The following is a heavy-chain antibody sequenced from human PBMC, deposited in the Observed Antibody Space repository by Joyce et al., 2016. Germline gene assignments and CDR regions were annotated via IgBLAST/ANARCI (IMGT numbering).Heavy chain of an antibody. CDR2: ISYGGGDK. V-gene: IGHV3-30*18. CDR1: GFTFSNYG. Sequence: QVQLVESGGGVVQPGRSLRLSCAASGFTFSNYGIHWVRQAPGKGLEGVAVISYGGGDKYYADSLKGRFTISRDNSKNTVYLQMGSLRPEDTAVYYCAKGIDYGDYARGYFDYWGQGTLVTVSS. CDR3: AKGIDYGDYARGYFDY. D-gene: IGHD4-17*01. J-gene: IGHJ4*02.